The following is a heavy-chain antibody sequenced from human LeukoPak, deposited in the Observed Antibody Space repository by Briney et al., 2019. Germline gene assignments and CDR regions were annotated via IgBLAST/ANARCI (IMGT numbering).Heavy chain of an antibody. Sequence: SETLSLTCTVSGGSISSGGYYWSWIRQPPGKGLEWIGYIYHSGSTYYNPSLKSRVTISVDRSKNQFSLKLSSVIAADTAVYYCARERSGSYTVDYWGQGTLVTVSS. J-gene: IGHJ4*02. CDR3: ARERSGSYTVDY. V-gene: IGHV4-30-2*01. CDR2: IYHSGST. D-gene: IGHD1-26*01. CDR1: GGSISSGGYY.